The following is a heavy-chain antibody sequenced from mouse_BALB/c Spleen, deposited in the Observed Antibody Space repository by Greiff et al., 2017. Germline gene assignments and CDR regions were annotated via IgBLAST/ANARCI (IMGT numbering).Heavy chain of an antibody. Sequence: EVQGVESGPELVKPGASVKVSCKASGYAFTSYNMYWVKQSHGKSLEWIGYIDPYNGGTSYNQKFKGKATLTVDKSSSTAYMHLNSLTSEDSAVYYCARKIYYDYDGFAYWGQGTLVTVSA. CDR1: GYAFTSYN. V-gene: IGHV1S135*01. J-gene: IGHJ3*01. D-gene: IGHD2-4*01. CDR2: IDPYNGGT. CDR3: ARKIYYDYDGFAY.